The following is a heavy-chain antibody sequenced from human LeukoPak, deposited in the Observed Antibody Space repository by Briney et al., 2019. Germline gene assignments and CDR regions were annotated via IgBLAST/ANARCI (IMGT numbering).Heavy chain of an antibody. V-gene: IGHV3-21*01. CDR2: ISSSSSYI. CDR3: ARQDYYASGRPLDP. J-gene: IGHJ5*02. Sequence: GGSLRLSCAASGFTFSSYSMNWVRQAPGKGLEWVSSISSSSSYIYYTDSVKGRFTISRDNAKNSLYLQMNSLRAEDTAVYYCARQDYYASGRPLDPWGQGTLVTVSP. D-gene: IGHD3-10*01. CDR1: GFTFSSYS.